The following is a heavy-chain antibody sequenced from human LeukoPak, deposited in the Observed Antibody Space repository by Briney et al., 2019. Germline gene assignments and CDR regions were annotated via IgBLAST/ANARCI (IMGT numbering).Heavy chain of an antibody. Sequence: GGSLRLSCAASGFTFSSYSMNWVRQAPGKGLEWASSISSSSSYIYYADSVKGRFTISRDNAKNSLYLQMNSLRAEDTAVYYCARGWDYDFWSGHYWYFDLWGRGTLVTVSS. V-gene: IGHV3-21*01. CDR2: ISSSSSYI. CDR3: ARGWDYDFWSGHYWYFDL. CDR1: GFTFSSYS. J-gene: IGHJ2*01. D-gene: IGHD3-3*01.